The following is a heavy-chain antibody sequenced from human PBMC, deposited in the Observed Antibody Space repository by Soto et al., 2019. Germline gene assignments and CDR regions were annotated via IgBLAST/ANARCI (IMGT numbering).Heavy chain of an antibody. CDR1: GGSFSGYY. D-gene: IGHD3-9*01. Sequence: SETLSLTCAIYGGSFSGYYWSWLRQPPGKGLEWIGEINHSGSTNYNPSLKSRVTISADTSKNQFSLKLSSVTAADTAVYYCAKGGDILTGYSGAFDIWGQGTMVTVSS. CDR2: INHSGST. V-gene: IGHV4-34*01. CDR3: AKGGDILTGYSGAFDI. J-gene: IGHJ3*02.